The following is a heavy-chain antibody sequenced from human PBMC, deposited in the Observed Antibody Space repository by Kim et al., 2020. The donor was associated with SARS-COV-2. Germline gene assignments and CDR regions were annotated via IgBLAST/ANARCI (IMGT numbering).Heavy chain of an antibody. CDR2: IYYSGST. CDR3: ARPREVYYDSSGRDAFDI. CDR1: GGSISSSSYY. J-gene: IGHJ3*02. D-gene: IGHD3-22*01. Sequence: SETLSLTCTVSGGSISSSSYYWGWIRQPPGKGLEWIGSIYYSGSTYYNPSLKSRVTISVDTSKNQFSLKLSSVTAADTAVYYCARPREVYYDSSGRDAFDIWGQGTMVTVSS. V-gene: IGHV4-39*01.